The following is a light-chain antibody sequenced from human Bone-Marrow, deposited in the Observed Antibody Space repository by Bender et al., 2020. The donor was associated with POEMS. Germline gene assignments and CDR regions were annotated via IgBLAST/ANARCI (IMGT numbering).Light chain of an antibody. J-gene: IGLJ3*02. CDR3: SSSAGNNNLL. CDR1: SSDVGAYDY. CDR2: DVY. V-gene: IGLV2-8*01. Sequence: QSALSQPPSASGSPGQSVTISCTGTSSDVGAYDYVSWYQQYPGKAPKLMIYDVYKRPSGVPDRFSGSKSGNTASLTVSGRQADDEADYYCSSSAGNNNLLFGGGTKLTVL.